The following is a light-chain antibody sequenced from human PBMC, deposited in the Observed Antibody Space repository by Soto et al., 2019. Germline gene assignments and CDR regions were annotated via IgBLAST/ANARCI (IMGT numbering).Light chain of an antibody. CDR3: QQYENFPVT. CDR2: DAS. Sequence: DIQMTQSPSSLSASVGDRVTITCQASHDIRKYLNWYQQKQGKAPKLLIYDASNLETGVPSRFTGSGSGTDFTFTISSLQPEDIETYYCQQYENFPVTFGQGTRLEIK. CDR1: HDIRKY. V-gene: IGKV1-33*01. J-gene: IGKJ5*01.